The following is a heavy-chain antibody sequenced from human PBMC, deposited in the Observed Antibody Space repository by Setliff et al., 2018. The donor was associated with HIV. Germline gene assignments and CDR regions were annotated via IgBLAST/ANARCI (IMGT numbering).Heavy chain of an antibody. CDR2: TFNDGRT. Sequence: SETLSLTCTVSGGFISSSSYYWGWIRQPPGKGLEWIGSTFNDGRTYYNPSPKSRITIPMDTSTNQFSLKLSSVTAADTAVYFCARHFPSISLFFGDPGPFDRWGQGALVTVSS. J-gene: IGHJ4*02. CDR3: ARHFPSISLFFGDPGPFDR. CDR1: GGFISSSSYY. D-gene: IGHD3-10*01. V-gene: IGHV4-39*01.